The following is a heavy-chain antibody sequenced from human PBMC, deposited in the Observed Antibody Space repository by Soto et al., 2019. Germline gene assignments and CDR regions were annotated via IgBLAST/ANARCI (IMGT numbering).Heavy chain of an antibody. Sequence: ASVKLSCKASGYIFTSSYIHWVRQAPGQGLEWMGWINPFDGSRMFAQSFQGRVTMTRDTSTSTVYMEVSSLRSEDTAVYYCSRVDPGETSPFDHWGQGTLVTVS. CDR1: GYIFTSSY. D-gene: IGHD3-10*01. CDR2: INPFDGSR. V-gene: IGHV1-46*03. CDR3: SRVDPGETSPFDH. J-gene: IGHJ4*02.